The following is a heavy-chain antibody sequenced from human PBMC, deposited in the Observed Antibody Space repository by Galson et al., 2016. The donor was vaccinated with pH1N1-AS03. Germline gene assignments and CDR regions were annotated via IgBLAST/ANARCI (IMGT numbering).Heavy chain of an antibody. CDR1: GFTFTSYS. V-gene: IGHV3-21*01. D-gene: IGHD4-17*01. CDR3: VRDLGTVTVNWFDP. J-gene: IGHJ5*02. CDR2: ISSSSDYT. Sequence: SLRLSCAASGFTFTSYSMNWVRQAPGVGLEWVSSISSSSDYTHYADSVKGRFTISRDNAKNSLYPQMNSLRAEDTAVYYCVRDLGTVTVNWFDPWGQGTLVTVSS.